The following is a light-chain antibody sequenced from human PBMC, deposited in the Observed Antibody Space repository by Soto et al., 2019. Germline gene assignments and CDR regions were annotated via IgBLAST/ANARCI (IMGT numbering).Light chain of an antibody. CDR3: GTWDSGLSGYV. CDR1: TSNIGNNY. J-gene: IGLJ1*01. CDR2: END. V-gene: IGLV1-51*02. Sequence: QSVLTQPPSVSAAPGQKVTISCSGSTSNIGNNYVSWFQQLPGTAPKLLIYENDKRPSGIPDRFSGSTSGTSATLGITGLQTGDEADYYCGTWDSGLSGYVFATGTKVTV.